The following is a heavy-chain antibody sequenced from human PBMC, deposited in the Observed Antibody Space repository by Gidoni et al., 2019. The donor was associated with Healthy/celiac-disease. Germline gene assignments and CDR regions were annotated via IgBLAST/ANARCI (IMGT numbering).Heavy chain of an antibody. CDR3: ASKGATSQYLHYYGMDV. Sequence: QVQLVQSGAEVKKPGSSVKVSCKASGGTFSSYAISWVRQAPGQGLEWMGGIIPIFGTANYAQKFQGRVTITADESTSTAYMELSSLRSEDTAVYYCASKGATSQYLHYYGMDVWGQGTTVTVSS. V-gene: IGHV1-69*01. CDR1: GGTFSSYA. CDR2: IIPIFGTA. J-gene: IGHJ6*02. D-gene: IGHD5-12*01.